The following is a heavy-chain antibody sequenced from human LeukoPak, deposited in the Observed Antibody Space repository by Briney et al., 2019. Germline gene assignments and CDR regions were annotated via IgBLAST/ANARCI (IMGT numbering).Heavy chain of an antibody. CDR1: GFTFSSYE. V-gene: IGHV3-48*03. J-gene: IGHJ4*02. Sequence: PGGSLRLSCPASGFTFSSYEMNWVRQAPGKGLEWVSYISSSGSTIYYADSVKGRFTISRDNAKNSLFLQMNSLRAEDTAVYYCARDTRYCSGGGCYVGYYFDYWGQGTLVTVSS. CDR3: ARDTRYCSGGGCYVGYYFDY. D-gene: IGHD2-15*01. CDR2: ISSSGSTI.